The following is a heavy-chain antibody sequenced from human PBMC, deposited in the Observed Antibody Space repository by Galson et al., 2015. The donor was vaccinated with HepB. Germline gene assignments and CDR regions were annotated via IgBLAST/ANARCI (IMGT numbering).Heavy chain of an antibody. CDR1: GFIFTDYY. D-gene: IGHD3-16*01. J-gene: IGHJ4*02. CDR2: TSPNSGDI. Sequence: SVKVSCKASGFIFTDYYMHWVRQVPGQGLEWMGCTSPNSGDITYAQKFQGRVTMTRQTSINAGYMELSRLTSDDTAIYYCAREIDAFGKAFDHWGQGTPVTVSS. CDR3: AREIDAFGKAFDH. V-gene: IGHV1-2*02.